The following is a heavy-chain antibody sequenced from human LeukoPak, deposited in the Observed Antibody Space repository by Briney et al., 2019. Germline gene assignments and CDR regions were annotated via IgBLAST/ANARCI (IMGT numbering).Heavy chain of an antibody. CDR1: GYTFTVYY. CDR3: ARVTGDRRGHAFDN. J-gene: IGHJ3*02. V-gene: IGHV1-2*02. D-gene: IGHD7-27*01. CDR2: INPNSGGT. Sequence: ASVKVSCKASGYTFTVYYMHWVRQAPGQGLEWMGWINPNSGGTNYAQKFQGRVTMTRDTSISTAYMELSRLRSDDTAVYYCARVTGDRRGHAFDNWGQGTMVTVSS.